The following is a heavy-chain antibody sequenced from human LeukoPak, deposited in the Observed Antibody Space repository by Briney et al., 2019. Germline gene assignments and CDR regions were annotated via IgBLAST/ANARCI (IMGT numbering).Heavy chain of an antibody. Sequence: PGGSLRLSCAASGFTFSNYWMFWVRQAPGKGLEWVAIIKQDESERFYVESVKGRFTISRDNAKNSLHLQMNSLRPEDTAVYYCARVLGETVTTLAYWGQGTLVTVSS. J-gene: IGHJ4*02. CDR1: GFTFSNYW. V-gene: IGHV3-7*05. D-gene: IGHD4-17*01. CDR2: IKQDESER. CDR3: ARVLGETVTTLAY.